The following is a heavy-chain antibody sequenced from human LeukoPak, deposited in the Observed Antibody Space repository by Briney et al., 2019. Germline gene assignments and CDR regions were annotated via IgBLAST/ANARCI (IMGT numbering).Heavy chain of an antibody. V-gene: IGHV2-70*11. CDR2: IDWDDDK. J-gene: IGHJ4*02. CDR1: GFSVSTSGRC. D-gene: IGHD4-23*01. Sequence: ESGPAVVKLTQTLTLTYTFSGFSVSTSGRCVSWIRQPPGKALEWLARIDWDDDKYYSTSLKTRLTISKDTSKNQVVLTMTNMDPVDTATYYCARSTMVVKDYWGQGTLVTVSS. CDR3: ARSTMVVKDY.